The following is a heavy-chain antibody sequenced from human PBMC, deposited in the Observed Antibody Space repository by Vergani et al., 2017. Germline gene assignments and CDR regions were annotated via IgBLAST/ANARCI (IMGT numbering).Heavy chain of an antibody. CDR2: ISSSGSTI. Sequence: QVQLVESGGGLVKPGGSLRLSCAASGFTFSDYYMSWIRQAPGKGLEWVSYISSSGSTIYYADSVKGRFTISRDNAKNSLYRQMNSLRAEDTAVYYCARVDDCSSTSCYVGYYYYGMDVWGQGTTVTVSS. J-gene: IGHJ6*02. CDR3: ARVDDCSSTSCYVGYYYYGMDV. V-gene: IGHV3-11*04. D-gene: IGHD2-2*01. CDR1: GFTFSDYY.